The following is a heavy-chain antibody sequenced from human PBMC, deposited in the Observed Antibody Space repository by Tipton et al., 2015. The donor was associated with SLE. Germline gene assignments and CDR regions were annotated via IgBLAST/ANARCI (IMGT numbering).Heavy chain of an antibody. D-gene: IGHD6-13*01. CDR2: IYHSGST. J-gene: IGHJ4*02. CDR3: ARGWGSWPYYFDY. Sequence: TLSLTCTVSGYSISSDYYWGWIRQPPGKGLEWIGRIYHSGSTHYNPSLKSRVSISVDTSKNQFSLKLSSVTAADTAVYYCARGWGSWPYYFDYWGQGTLVTVSS. CDR1: GYSISSDYY. V-gene: IGHV4-38-2*02.